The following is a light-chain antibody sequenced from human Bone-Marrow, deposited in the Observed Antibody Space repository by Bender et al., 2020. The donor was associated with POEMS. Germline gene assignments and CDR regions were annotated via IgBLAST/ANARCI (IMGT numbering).Light chain of an antibody. V-gene: IGLV2-11*01. CDR2: DVN. CDR3: CAYAGGDPWI. CDR1: ASDVGTYDY. J-gene: IGLJ2*01. Sequence: QSALTQPRSVSGSPGQSVTISCAGTASDVGTYDYVSWYQQRPGEAPKLIISDVNKWPSGVPDRYSGTKSGSTASLTIYGLQSEVEAFCSCCAYAGGDPWIFGGGTKVTVL.